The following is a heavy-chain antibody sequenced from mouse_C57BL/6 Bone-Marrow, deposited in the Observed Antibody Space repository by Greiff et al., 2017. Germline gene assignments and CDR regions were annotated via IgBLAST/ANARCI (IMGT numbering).Heavy chain of an antibody. CDR3: ASGRLREDY. V-gene: IGHV2-6*01. J-gene: IGHJ4*01. D-gene: IGHD3-2*02. CDR1: GFSLTSYG. CDR2: IWGVGST. Sequence: VQVVESGPGLVAPSQSLSITCTVSGFSLTSYGVDWVRQSPGKGLEWLGVIWGVGSTNYNSALKSRLSISKDNSKSQVFLKMNSLQTDDTAMYYCASGRLREDYWGQGTSVTVSS.